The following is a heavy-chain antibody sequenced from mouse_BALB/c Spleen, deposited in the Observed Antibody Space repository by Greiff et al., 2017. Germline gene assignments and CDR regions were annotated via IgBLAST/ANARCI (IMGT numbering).Heavy chain of an antibody. CDR2: INPDSSTI. CDR1: GFDFSRYW. CDR3: ARRGYAMDD. Sequence: DVKLQESGGGLVQPGGSLKLSCAASGFDFSRYWMSWVRQAPGKGLEWIGEINPDSSTINYTPSLKDKFIISRDNAKNTLYLQMSKVRSEDTALYYCARRGYAMDDWGQGTSVTVSS. J-gene: IGHJ4*01. V-gene: IGHV4-1*02.